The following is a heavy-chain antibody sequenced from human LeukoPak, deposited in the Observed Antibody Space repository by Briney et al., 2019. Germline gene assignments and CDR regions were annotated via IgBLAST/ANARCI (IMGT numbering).Heavy chain of an antibody. J-gene: IGHJ4*02. V-gene: IGHV3-30-3*01. D-gene: IGHD3-22*01. Sequence: GGSLRLSCAASRFTFSSYAMHWVRQAPGKGLEWVAVISYDGSNKYYADSVRGRFTISRDNSKNTLYLQMNSLRAEDTAVYYCAKDYYDSSGYLFDYWGQGTLVIVSS. CDR2: ISYDGSNK. CDR3: AKDYYDSSGYLFDY. CDR1: RFTFSSYA.